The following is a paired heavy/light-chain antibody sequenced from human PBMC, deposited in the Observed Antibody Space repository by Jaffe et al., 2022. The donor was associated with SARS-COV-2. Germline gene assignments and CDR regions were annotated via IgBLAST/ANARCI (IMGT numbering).Heavy chain of an antibody. CDR2: IWIGGNYK. CDR3: ARDGQQLAPYTMDV. CDR1: GYIFGSHA. D-gene: IGHD6-13*01. V-gene: IGHV3-33*01. J-gene: IGHJ6*02. Sequence: QVHLVESGGGVVLPGTSLRLSCGASGYIFGSHAIHWVRQAPGKGLEWLVQIWIGGNYKYYADSVRGRFTISRDDSTNTVWLQMNNLRAEDSAVYYCARDGQQLAPYTMDVWGQGTTVTVSS.
Light chain of an antibody. CDR1: SSDIGNYDR. J-gene: IGLJ3*02. Sequence: QSALTQPPSVSGSPGQSVTISCTGTSSDIGNYDRVSWYQHSPGTAPQVMIYEVYNRPSGVPDRFSGSKAGNTASLTISGLQAEDEAYYYCASWTSSYTWVFGGGTKLTVL. V-gene: IGLV2-18*02. CDR3: ASWTSSYTWV. CDR2: EVY.